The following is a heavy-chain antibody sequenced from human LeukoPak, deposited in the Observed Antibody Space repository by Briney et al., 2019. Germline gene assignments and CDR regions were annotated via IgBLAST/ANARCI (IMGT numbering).Heavy chain of an antibody. V-gene: IGHV4-59*12. D-gene: IGHD4-23*01. Sequence: SETLSLTCTVSGGSISNYYWSWIRQPPGKGLEWIGYIYYSGSTTYNPSLKSRVTISVDTSKNQFSLRLSSVTAADTAVYYCARDINPATVVTLYYYYGLDVWGQGTTVTVSS. CDR1: GGSISNYY. CDR3: ARDINPATVVTLYYYYGLDV. CDR2: IYYSGST. J-gene: IGHJ6*02.